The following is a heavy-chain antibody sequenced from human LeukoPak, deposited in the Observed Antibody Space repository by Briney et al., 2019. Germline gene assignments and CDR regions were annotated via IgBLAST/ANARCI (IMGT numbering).Heavy chain of an antibody. Sequence: GGSLRLSCAASGFTFSSYEMNWVRQAPGKGLEWVSYISNSGSTIYYADSVKGRFTISRDNAKNSLHLQVNSLRAEDTAVYYCASRIMGARFDYWGQGTLVTVSS. CDR1: GFTFSSYE. J-gene: IGHJ4*02. CDR2: ISNSGSTI. D-gene: IGHD1-26*01. V-gene: IGHV3-48*03. CDR3: ASRIMGARFDY.